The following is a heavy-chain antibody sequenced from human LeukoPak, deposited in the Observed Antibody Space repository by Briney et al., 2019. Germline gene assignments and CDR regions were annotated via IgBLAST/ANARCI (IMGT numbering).Heavy chain of an antibody. CDR3: AKSINSGCSAVIDY. V-gene: IGHV3-9*01. D-gene: IGHD6-19*01. CDR1: GLTFSSHW. Sequence: GGSLRLSCAASGLTFSSHWMHWVRQAPGKGLVWVSGISWNSDNIRYADSVKGRFTISRDNAKNSLYLQMNSLRAEDTALYYCAKSINSGCSAVIDYWGQGTLVTVSS. J-gene: IGHJ4*02. CDR2: ISWNSDNI.